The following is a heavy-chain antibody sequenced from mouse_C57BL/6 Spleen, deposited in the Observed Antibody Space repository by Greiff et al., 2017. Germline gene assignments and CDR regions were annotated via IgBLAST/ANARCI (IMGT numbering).Heavy chain of an antibody. J-gene: IGHJ4*01. CDR3: ARGGSKEYPYYAMDY. CDR2: FHPYNDDT. CDR1: GYTFTTSP. V-gene: IGHV1-47*01. Sequence: QVQLQQSGAELVKPGASVKMSCKASGYTFTTSPIEWMKQNHGKSLEWIGNFHPYNDDTKYNEKFKGKATLTVEKSSSTVYLELSRLTSDDSAVYYCARGGSKEYPYYAMDYWGQGTSVTVSS. D-gene: IGHD5-1*01.